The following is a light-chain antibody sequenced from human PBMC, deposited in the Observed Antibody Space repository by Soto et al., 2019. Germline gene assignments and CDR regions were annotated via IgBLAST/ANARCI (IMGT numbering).Light chain of an antibody. V-gene: IGKV3-15*01. Sequence: IVMTQSPATLSESPGARAPLSCRASQSVSSNLAWYQQKPRQAPRLLIYGASTRATGIPARFSGSGSGTEFTLTISSLQSEDFAVYYCQQYNNWPPITFGQGTRLEIK. CDR2: GAS. J-gene: IGKJ5*01. CDR3: QQYNNWPPIT. CDR1: QSVSSN.